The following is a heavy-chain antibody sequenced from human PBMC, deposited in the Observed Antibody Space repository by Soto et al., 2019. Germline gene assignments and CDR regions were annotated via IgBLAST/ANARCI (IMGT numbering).Heavy chain of an antibody. D-gene: IGHD3-22*01. Sequence: QVQLQESGPGLVKPSGTLSLTCAVSGVSISSNNWWSWVRQPPGKGLEWIGEMYHTGSTNYNPSLQSRVTISVDKSKNQFSLKLSSVTAADTAVYFCARSSRYAYDSSEGNFDYWGQGTLVTVSS. CDR3: ARSSRYAYDSSEGNFDY. J-gene: IGHJ4*02. CDR2: MYHTGST. CDR1: GVSISSNNW. V-gene: IGHV4-4*02.